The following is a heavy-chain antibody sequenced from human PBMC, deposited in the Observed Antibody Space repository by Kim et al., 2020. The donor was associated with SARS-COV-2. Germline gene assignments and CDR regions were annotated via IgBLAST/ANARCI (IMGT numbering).Heavy chain of an antibody. CDR3: ARDAGTGSGWYMAYFDY. J-gene: IGHJ4*02. D-gene: IGHD6-19*01. CDR1: GFTFSDYY. Sequence: GGSLRLSCAASGFTFSDYYMSWIRQAPGKGLEWVSYISSSSSYTNYADSVKGRFTISRDNAKNSLYLQMNSLRAEDTAVYYCARDAGTGSGWYMAYFDYWGQGTLVTVSS. V-gene: IGHV3-11*05. CDR2: ISSSSSYT.